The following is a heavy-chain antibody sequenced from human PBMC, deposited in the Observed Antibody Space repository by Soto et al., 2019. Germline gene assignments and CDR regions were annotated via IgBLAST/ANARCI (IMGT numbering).Heavy chain of an antibody. Sequence: PSETLSLTCTVSGGSISSGVYYWSWIRQHPGKGLEWIGYIYYSGSTYYNPSLKSRVTISVDTSKNQFSLKLSSVTAADTAVYYCARDRSSSGMDVWGQGTTVTVSS. D-gene: IGHD6-19*01. CDR1: GGSISSGVYY. CDR3: ARDRSSSGMDV. CDR2: IYYSGST. V-gene: IGHV4-31*03. J-gene: IGHJ6*02.